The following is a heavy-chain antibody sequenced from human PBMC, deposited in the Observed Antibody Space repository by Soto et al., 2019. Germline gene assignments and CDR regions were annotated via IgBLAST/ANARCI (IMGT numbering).Heavy chain of an antibody. D-gene: IGHD1-26*01. CDR3: TTVLGSTISYFFDP. Sequence: EVQLVESGGGLVNPGGSLRLSCAASGFTFSNAWMTWVRQAPGKGLEWVGRIKSKVDGGTTDYAAPVKGRFTISRDDSENTLFLQMNSLKSEDTALYYCTTVLGSTISYFFDPWGQGTLVTVSS. J-gene: IGHJ5*02. CDR1: GFTFSNAW. V-gene: IGHV3-15*01. CDR2: IKSKVDGGTT.